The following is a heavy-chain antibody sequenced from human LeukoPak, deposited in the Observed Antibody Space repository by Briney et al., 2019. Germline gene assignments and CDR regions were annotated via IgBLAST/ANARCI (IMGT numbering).Heavy chain of an antibody. CDR1: GGSFSGYY. D-gene: IGHD6-13*01. Sequence: SETLSLTCAVYGGSFSGYYWSWIRQPPGKGLEWIGEINHSGSTNYNPSLKSRVTISVDTSKNQCSLKLSSVTAADTAVYYCARGSGIAAPAYYYYYMDVWGKGTTVTVSS. V-gene: IGHV4-34*01. CDR3: ARGSGIAAPAYYYYYMDV. CDR2: INHSGST. J-gene: IGHJ6*03.